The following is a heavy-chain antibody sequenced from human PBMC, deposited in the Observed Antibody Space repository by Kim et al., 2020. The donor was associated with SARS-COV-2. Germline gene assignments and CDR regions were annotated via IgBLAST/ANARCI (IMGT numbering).Heavy chain of an antibody. CDR1: GFTFHNYA. CDR3: AKDGSRGIAATGSTLDY. Sequence: GGSLRLSCAASGFTFHNYAMNWVRQAPGKGLEWVSVISGSDGSTYYADSVKGRFTVSRDNSEKTLYLQMNSLRAEDTAVYYCAKDGSRGIAATGSTLDYWGQGTLVTVSS. CDR2: ISGSDGST. J-gene: IGHJ4*02. D-gene: IGHD6-13*01. V-gene: IGHV3-23*01.